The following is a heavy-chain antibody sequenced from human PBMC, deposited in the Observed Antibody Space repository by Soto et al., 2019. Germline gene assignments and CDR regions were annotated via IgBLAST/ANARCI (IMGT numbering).Heavy chain of an antibody. J-gene: IGHJ6*02. Sequence: KPSETLSLTCTVSGGSISSGDYYWSWIRQPPGKGLEWIGYIYYSGSTYYNPSLKSRVTISVDTSKNQFSLKLSSVTAADTAVYYCARAHFSPYYYYYGMDVWGQGTTVTVSS. CDR3: ARAHFSPYYYYYGMDV. CDR1: GGSISSGDYY. CDR2: IYYSGST. V-gene: IGHV4-30-4*01.